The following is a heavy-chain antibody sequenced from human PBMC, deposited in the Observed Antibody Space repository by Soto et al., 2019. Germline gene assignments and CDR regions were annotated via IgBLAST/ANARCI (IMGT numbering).Heavy chain of an antibody. CDR2: ISSSSSTI. J-gene: IGHJ6*02. Sequence: GGSLRLSCAASGFTFSSYSMNWVRQAPGKGLEWVSYISSSSSTIYYADSVKGRFTISRDNAKNSLYLQMNSLRDEDTAVYYCATSTTGPPSRYYYYGMDVWGQGTTVTVSS. V-gene: IGHV3-48*02. CDR1: GFTFSSYS. D-gene: IGHD4-4*01. CDR3: ATSTTGPPSRYYYYGMDV.